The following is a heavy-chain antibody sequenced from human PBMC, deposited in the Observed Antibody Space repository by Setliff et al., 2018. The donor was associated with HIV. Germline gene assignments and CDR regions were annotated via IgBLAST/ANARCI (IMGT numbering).Heavy chain of an antibody. J-gene: IGHJ6*02. Sequence: PGGSLRLSCSASGFTFSDYEINWVRQAPGKGLEWISYISHSGATIYYADSVKGRFTISRDNAKNSLDLQIDRLRAEDTAMYYCSRSGVPPYYYYGMDVWGQGTTVTVSS. CDR1: GFTFSDYE. CDR2: ISHSGATI. V-gene: IGHV3-48*03. CDR3: SRSGVPPYYYYGMDV. D-gene: IGHD3-10*01.